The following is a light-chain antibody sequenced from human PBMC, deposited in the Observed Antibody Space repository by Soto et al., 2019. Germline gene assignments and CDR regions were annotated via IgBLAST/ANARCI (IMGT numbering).Light chain of an antibody. V-gene: IGKV2D-29*02. CDR1: QSLLHIPGETF. Sequence: DVVMTQTPLYLSVAPGQPASISCTSIQSLLHIPGETFLFWDLQKPSQSPQLLIYEVSTRVSGVPDRFSGSGSGTDFTLEISRVETDDVGIYYCMQSTQLPPTFGQGTRLGI. J-gene: IGKJ5*01. CDR2: EVS. CDR3: MQSTQLPPT.